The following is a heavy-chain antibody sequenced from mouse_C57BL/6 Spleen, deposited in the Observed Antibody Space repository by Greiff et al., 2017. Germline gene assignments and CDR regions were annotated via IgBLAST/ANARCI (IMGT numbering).Heavy chain of an antibody. V-gene: IGHV3-6*01. J-gene: IGHJ2*01. CDR1: GYSITSGYY. CDR2: ISYDGSN. CDR3: ARWAIYYDYDRDY. Sequence: EVQRVESGPGLVKPSQSLSLTCSVTGYSITSGYYWNWIRQFPGNKLEWMGYISYDGSNNYNPSLKNRISITRDTSKNQFFLKLNSVTTEDTATYYCARWAIYYDYDRDYWGQGTTLTVSS. D-gene: IGHD2-4*01.